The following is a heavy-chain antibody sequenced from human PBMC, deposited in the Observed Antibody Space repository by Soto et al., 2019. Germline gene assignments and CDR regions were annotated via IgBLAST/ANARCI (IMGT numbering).Heavy chain of an antibody. D-gene: IGHD6-6*01. Sequence: SETLSLTCAVSGGSISSSNWWSWVRQPPGKGLEWIGEIYHSGSTNYNPSPKSRVTISVDTSKNQFSLKLSSVTAADTFVYYCARHEYSSPVFDYFDYWGQGTLVTVSS. J-gene: IGHJ4*02. CDR1: GGSISSSNW. V-gene: IGHV4-4*02. CDR3: ARHEYSSPVFDYFDY. CDR2: IYHSGST.